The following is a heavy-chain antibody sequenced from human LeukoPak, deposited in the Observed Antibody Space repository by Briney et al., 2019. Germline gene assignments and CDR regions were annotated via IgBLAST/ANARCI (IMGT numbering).Heavy chain of an antibody. CDR2: IYYSGST. D-gene: IGHD6-13*01. CDR3: ATGRWGSSWYRGFDP. V-gene: IGHV4-59*08. Sequence: SETLSLNCTVSGGSTSSYYWSWIRQPPGKGLEWIGYIYYSGSTNYNPSLKSRVTISVDTSKNQFSLKLSSVTAADTAVYYCATGRWGSSWYRGFDPWGQGTLVTVSS. CDR1: GGSTSSYY. J-gene: IGHJ5*02.